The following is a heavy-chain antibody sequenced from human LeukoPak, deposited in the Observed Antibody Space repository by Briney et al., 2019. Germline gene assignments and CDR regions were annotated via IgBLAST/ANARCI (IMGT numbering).Heavy chain of an antibody. CDR1: GFTFSSYA. D-gene: IGHD2-2*01. CDR3: AKSPICSSTSCYFGY. Sequence: GGSLRLSCAASGFTFSSYAMSWVRQAPGKGLEWVSAISGSGGSTYYADSVKGRFTISRDNSKNTLYLQMNSLRAEDTAVYYCAKSPICSSTSCYFGYWGQGTLVTVSS. CDR2: ISGSGGST. J-gene: IGHJ4*02. V-gene: IGHV3-23*01.